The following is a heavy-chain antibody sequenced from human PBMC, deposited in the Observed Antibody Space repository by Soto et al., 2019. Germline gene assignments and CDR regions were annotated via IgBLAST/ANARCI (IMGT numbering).Heavy chain of an antibody. CDR1: GFTFSNYW. D-gene: IGHD3-22*01. CDR3: APRPHDSDRTGYLGVFDY. V-gene: IGHV3-7*01. Sequence: QPGGSLRLSCAASGFTFSNYWMSWVRQAPGKGLEWVANIKQDGSEKYYVDSVKGRFTISRDNAKNSLFLQMNSLRVEDTAVYYCAPRPHDSDRTGYLGVFDYWGEGTLVTVYS. CDR2: IKQDGSEK. J-gene: IGHJ4*02.